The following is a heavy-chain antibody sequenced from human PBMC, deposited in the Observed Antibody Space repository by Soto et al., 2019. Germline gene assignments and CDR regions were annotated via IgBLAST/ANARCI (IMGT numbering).Heavy chain of an antibody. CDR3: RRDWDYPVL. D-gene: IGHD1-7*01. CDR2: VRSKADGGTT. J-gene: IGHJ4*02. CDR1: GFTFANSW. Sequence: GGSLRLSCAASGFTFANSWMSWVRQAPGKGLEWVGRVRSKADGGTTDYVAPVKGRFTISRDDSENTLYLQMNSLKIDDTAVYYCRRDWDYPVLWGQGTLVTVSS. V-gene: IGHV3-15*01.